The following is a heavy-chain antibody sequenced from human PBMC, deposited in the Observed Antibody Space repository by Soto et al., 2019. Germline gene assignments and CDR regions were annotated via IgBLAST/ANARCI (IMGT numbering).Heavy chain of an antibody. V-gene: IGHV1-18*04. Sequence: QVQLVQSGAEVKKPGASVKVSCKASGYTFTSYGISWVRQAPGQGLEWMGWISAYNGNTNYAQKLQGRVTMTTDTSTSTAYMALRSLRSDDTAMYYCARDPPYCDFWSSYQNCMDVWGQGTTVTVSS. CDR1: GYTFTSYG. D-gene: IGHD3-3*01. J-gene: IGHJ6*02. CDR3: ARDPPYCDFWSSYQNCMDV. CDR2: ISAYNGNT.